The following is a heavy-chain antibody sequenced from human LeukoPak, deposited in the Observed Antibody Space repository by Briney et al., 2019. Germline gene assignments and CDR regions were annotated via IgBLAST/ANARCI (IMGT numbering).Heavy chain of an antibody. CDR1: GFIFSDYI. CDR3: SRDGGEGGNSAFDI. Sequence: GGSLRLSCAASGFIFSDYIMDWVRQAPGKGLEWVGRIRTRINSSTTEYAASVKGRFTISRDDSKNSMYLHMNSLRTEDTAVYHCSRDGGEGGNSAFDIWGQGTMVTVSS. J-gene: IGHJ3*02. CDR2: IRTRINSSTT. D-gene: IGHD4-23*01. V-gene: IGHV3-72*01.